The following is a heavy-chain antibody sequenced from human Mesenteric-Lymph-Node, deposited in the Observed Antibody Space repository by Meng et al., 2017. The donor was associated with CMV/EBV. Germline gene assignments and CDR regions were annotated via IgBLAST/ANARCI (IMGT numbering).Heavy chain of an antibody. D-gene: IGHD1-20*01. CDR3: ARVPRGITGTRGGLNWFDP. CDR1: FTGSY. Sequence: FTGSYLHLVWQAPEQGLEWMGWLSPNSGGTNYAQKFQGRVTMTRDASISTAYMELSRLRSDDTAVYYCARVPRGITGTRGGLNWFDPWGQGTLVTVSS. CDR2: LSPNSGGT. V-gene: IGHV1-2*02. J-gene: IGHJ5*02.